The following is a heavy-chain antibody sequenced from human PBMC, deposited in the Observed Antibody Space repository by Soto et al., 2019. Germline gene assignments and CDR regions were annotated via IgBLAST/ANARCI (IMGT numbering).Heavy chain of an antibody. CDR3: TRALPDFETTGHYIEY. Sequence: PGWSLRLSCSASGFTVSNHYMTLVRQAPGKGLEWVSVIYSGGSRYYADSVKGRFAISRDHSKNTLYLQMNSLTAEDTAVYYCTRALPDFETTGHYIEYWGEGTLVTVSS. CDR2: IYSGGSR. V-gene: IGHV3-53*01. CDR1: GFTVSNHY. D-gene: IGHD2-8*02. J-gene: IGHJ4*02.